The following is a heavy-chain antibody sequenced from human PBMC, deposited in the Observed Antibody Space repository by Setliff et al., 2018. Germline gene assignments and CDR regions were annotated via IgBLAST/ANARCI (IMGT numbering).Heavy chain of an antibody. D-gene: IGHD6-6*01. V-gene: IGHV4-34*01. CDR2: ITHTGTTGST. CDR1: GGTFTYYY. J-gene: IGHJ4*02. CDR3: ARGRNVASRLLDS. Sequence: SETLSLTCAASGGTFTYYYWTWIRQSPAKGLEWIGEITHTGTTGSTKYNPSLKSRVTMSIDTSKNQFSLMVTSVTAADTAVYYCARGRNVASRLLDSWGQGTQVTVSS.